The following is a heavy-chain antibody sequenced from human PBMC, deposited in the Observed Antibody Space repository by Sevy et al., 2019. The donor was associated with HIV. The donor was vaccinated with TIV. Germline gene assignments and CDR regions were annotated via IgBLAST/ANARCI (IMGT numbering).Heavy chain of an antibody. CDR2: IYTSGST. CDR3: ARDRGLVSQTYFDY. CDR1: GGSISSYY. D-gene: IGHD6-6*01. V-gene: IGHV4-4*07. Sequence: SETLSLTCTVSGGSISSYYWSWVRQPAGKGLEWIGRIYTSGSTNYNPSLKSRVTMSVDTSKNQFSLKLSSVTAADTAVYYCARDRGLVSQTYFDYWGQRTLVTVSS. J-gene: IGHJ4*02.